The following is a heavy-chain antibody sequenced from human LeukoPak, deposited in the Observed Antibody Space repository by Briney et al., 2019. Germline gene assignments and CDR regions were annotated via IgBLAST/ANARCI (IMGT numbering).Heavy chain of an antibody. V-gene: IGHV1-46*01. CDR3: ARDISGDYVAFDI. J-gene: IGHJ3*02. Sequence: GASVKVSCKASGYTFTSYYMHWVRQAPGQGLEWMGIINPSGGSTSYAQKFQGRVTMTRDMSTSTVYMELSSLRSEDTAVYYCARDISGDYVAFDIWGQGQWSPSLQ. D-gene: IGHD4-17*01. CDR1: GYTFTSYY. CDR2: INPSGGST.